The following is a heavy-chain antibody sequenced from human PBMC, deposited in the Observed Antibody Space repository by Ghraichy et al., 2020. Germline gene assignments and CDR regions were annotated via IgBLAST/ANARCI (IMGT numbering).Heavy chain of an antibody. V-gene: IGHV3-30*02. J-gene: IGHJ4*02. Sequence: GGSLRLSCAASGFTFSTFGMHWVRQAPGKGLEWVAFIRYDGSKKYFADSVKGRFTISRDNPKNTLYLQMNSLRAEDTAVYYCATLSTGYFDWLSPGDYWGQGTLVTVSS. CDR2: IRYDGSKK. CDR3: ATLSTGYFDWLSPGDY. D-gene: IGHD3-9*01. CDR1: GFTFSTFG.